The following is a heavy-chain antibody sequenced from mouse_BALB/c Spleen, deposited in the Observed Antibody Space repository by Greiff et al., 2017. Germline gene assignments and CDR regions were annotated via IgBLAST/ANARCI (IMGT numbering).Heavy chain of an antibody. J-gene: IGHJ3*01. D-gene: IGHD2-4*01. Sequence: VQLQQPGAELVMPGASVKMSCKASGYTFTDYWMHWVKQRPGQGLEWIGAIDTSDSYTSYNQKFKGKATLTVDTSSSTAYMQLSSLTSEDSAVYYCTTTMITTRAFAYWGQGTLVTVSA. CDR3: TTTMITTRAFAY. CDR2: IDTSDSYT. V-gene: IGHV1S127*01. CDR1: GYTFTDYW.